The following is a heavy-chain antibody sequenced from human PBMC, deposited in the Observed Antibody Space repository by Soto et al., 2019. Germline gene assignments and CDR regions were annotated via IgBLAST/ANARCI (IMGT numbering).Heavy chain of an antibody. CDR1: GDSLNNNW. CDR3: ARGSLVYDS. D-gene: IGHD3-16*01. Sequence: QVQLLESGPPLVKPSVILFLTCSVSGDSLNNNWWTWIRQAPGTAPALVGSIYSQGDTRYNPSLESRGTTSLDTPKNQSALELRSLSGADTAVYFCARGSLVYDSWGQGILVTVSS. J-gene: IGHJ4*02. V-gene: IGHV4-59*01. CDR2: IYSQGDT.